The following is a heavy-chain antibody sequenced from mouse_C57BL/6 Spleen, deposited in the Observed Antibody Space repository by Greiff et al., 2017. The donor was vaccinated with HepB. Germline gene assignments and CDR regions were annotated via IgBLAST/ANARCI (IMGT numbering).Heavy chain of an antibody. CDR2: ISSGSSTI. V-gene: IGHV5-17*01. J-gene: IGHJ4*01. CDR1: GFTFSDYG. Sequence: EVMLVESGGGLVKPGGSLKLSCAASGFTFSDYGMHWVRQAPEKGLEWVAYISSGSSTIYYADTVKGRFTISRDNAKNTLFLQMTSLRSEDTAMDYCARPMVTGAMDYWGQGTSVTVSS. CDR3: ARPMVTGAMDY. D-gene: IGHD2-2*01.